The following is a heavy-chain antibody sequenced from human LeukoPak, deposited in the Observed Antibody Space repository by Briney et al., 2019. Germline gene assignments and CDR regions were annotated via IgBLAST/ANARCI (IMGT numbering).Heavy chain of an antibody. J-gene: IGHJ4*02. CDR1: GFTFSSYA. V-gene: IGHV3-30*04. D-gene: IGHD6-19*01. CDR3: ARDPYSSGWYFDY. Sequence: GGSLRLSCAASGFTFSSYAMHWVRQAPGKGLEWVAVISYDGSNKYYADSVKGRFTISRDNSKNTLYLQMNSLRAEDTAVYYCARDPYSSGWYFDYWGQGTLVTVSS. CDR2: ISYDGSNK.